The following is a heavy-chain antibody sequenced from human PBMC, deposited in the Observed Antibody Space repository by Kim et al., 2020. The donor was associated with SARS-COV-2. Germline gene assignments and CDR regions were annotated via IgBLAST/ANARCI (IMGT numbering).Heavy chain of an antibody. CDR1: GFTFSSYG. Sequence: GGSLRLSCAASGFTFSSYGMHWVRQAPGKGLEWVAVIWYDGSNKYYADSVKGRFTISRDNSKNTLYLQMNSLRAEDTAVYYCARVVPDYDILTGYYQARHDAFDIWGQGTMVTVSS. CDR2: IWYDGSNK. CDR3: ARVVPDYDILTGYYQARHDAFDI. D-gene: IGHD3-9*01. V-gene: IGHV3-33*01. J-gene: IGHJ3*02.